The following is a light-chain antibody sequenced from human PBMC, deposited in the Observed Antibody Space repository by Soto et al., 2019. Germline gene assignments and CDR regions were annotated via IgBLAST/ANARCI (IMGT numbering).Light chain of an antibody. CDR2: DAS. V-gene: IGKV1-33*01. J-gene: IGKJ4*01. Sequence: DIQMTQSPSSLSASVGDRVTITCQASQDISNYLNWYQHKSGKAPKLLIYDASSLKTGAPSRFSGSGSGTDFTFTITSLQPEDSATYYCQQHDNVPLTFGGGTKVDIK. CDR1: QDISNY. CDR3: QQHDNVPLT.